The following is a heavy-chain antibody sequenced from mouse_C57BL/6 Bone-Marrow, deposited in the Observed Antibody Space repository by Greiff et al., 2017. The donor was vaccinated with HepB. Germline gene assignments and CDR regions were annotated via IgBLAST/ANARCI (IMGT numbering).Heavy chain of an antibody. CDR2: IYPGNSDT. J-gene: IGHJ2*01. D-gene: IGHD1-1*01. Sequence: EVQLQQSGTVLARPGASVKMSCKTSGYTFTSYWMHWVKQRPGQGLEWIGAIYPGNSDTSYNQKFKGKAKLTAVTSASTAYMELSSLTNEDSAVYYCTRSFITTANCFDYWGQGTTLTVSS. CDR3: TRSFITTANCFDY. CDR1: GYTFTSYW. V-gene: IGHV1-5*01.